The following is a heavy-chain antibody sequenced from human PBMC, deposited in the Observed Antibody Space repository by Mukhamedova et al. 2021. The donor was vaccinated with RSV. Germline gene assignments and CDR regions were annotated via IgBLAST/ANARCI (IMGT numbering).Heavy chain of an antibody. D-gene: IGHD2-2*01. Sequence: NTRYSQKFQGRITITRDTSASTAYMELNSLRSEDTAVYYCATGLCGTSCYYLDYWGQGTLVTVSP. V-gene: IGHV1-3*01. CDR2: NT. CDR3: ATGLCGTSCYYLDY. J-gene: IGHJ4*02.